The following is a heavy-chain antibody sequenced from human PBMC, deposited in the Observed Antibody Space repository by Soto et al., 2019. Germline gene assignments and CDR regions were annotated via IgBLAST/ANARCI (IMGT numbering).Heavy chain of an antibody. V-gene: IGHV5-51*01. J-gene: IGHJ6*02. D-gene: IGHD5-12*01. Sequence: PGESLKISCKGSGYSFTSYWIGWVRQMPGKXLEWMGIIYPGDSDTRYSPSFQGQVTISADKSISTAYLQWSSLKASDTAMYYCAGLGGYSGYDPGYYYYGMDVWGQGTTVTVSS. CDR3: AGLGGYSGYDPGYYYYGMDV. CDR2: IYPGDSDT. CDR1: GYSFTSYW.